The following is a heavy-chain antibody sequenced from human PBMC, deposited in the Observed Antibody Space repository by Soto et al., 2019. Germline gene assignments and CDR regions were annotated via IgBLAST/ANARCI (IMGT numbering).Heavy chain of an antibody. CDR3: ARDLKGSPDIPGYYFDY. CDR1: GFTFSSYG. Sequence: GGSLRLSCAASGFTFSSYGMHWVRQAPGKGLEWVAVIWYDGSNKYYADSVKGRFTISRDNSKNTLYLQMNSLRAEDTAVYYCARDLKGSPDIPGYYFDYWGQGTLVTVSS. D-gene: IGHD3-9*01. J-gene: IGHJ4*02. CDR2: IWYDGSNK. V-gene: IGHV3-33*01.